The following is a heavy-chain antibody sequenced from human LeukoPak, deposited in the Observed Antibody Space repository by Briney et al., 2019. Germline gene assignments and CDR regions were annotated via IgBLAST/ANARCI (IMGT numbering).Heavy chain of an antibody. J-gene: IGHJ4*02. V-gene: IGHV3-21*01. CDR3: ARDRGYSYPSPVDY. CDR1: GFTFSSYN. D-gene: IGHD5-18*01. Sequence: GGSLRLSCAASGFTFSSYNMNWVRQAPGKGLEWVSSISSSSSYIYYADSVKGRFTISRDSAKNSLYLQMNSLRAEDTAVYYCARDRGYSYPSPVDYWGQGTLVTVSS. CDR2: ISSSSSYI.